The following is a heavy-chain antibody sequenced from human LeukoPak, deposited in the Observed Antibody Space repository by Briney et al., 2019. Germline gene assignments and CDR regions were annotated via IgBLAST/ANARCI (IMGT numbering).Heavy chain of an antibody. CDR1: GGSVSSGSYY. D-gene: IGHD1-26*01. J-gene: IGHJ6*03. CDR2: IYYSGST. V-gene: IGHV4-61*01. Sequence: SETLSLTCTASGGSVSSGSYYWSWIRQPPGKGLEWIGYIYYSGSTKYNPSLKSRVTISIDTSKNQFSLKLSSVTAADTVMYYCAGVVGGSYSMDVWGQGTTVTVSS. CDR3: AGVVGGSYSMDV.